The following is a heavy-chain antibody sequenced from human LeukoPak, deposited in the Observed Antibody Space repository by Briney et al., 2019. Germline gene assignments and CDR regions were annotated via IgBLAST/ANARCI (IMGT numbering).Heavy chain of an antibody. CDR1: GLIFSNYG. CDR3: GTSGRYFGSGSFSSDYYFYNMDV. CDR2: IWYDGSEK. D-gene: IGHD3-10*01. J-gene: IGHJ6*03. V-gene: IGHV3-33*01. Sequence: GRSLRLSCAASGLIFSNYGMHWVRQAPGKGLEWVAVIWYDGSEKYYADSVKGRFTISRDNSKSTLYLQMNSLRAEDTALYYCGTSGRYFGSGSFSSDYYFYNMDVWGKGTTVTVSS.